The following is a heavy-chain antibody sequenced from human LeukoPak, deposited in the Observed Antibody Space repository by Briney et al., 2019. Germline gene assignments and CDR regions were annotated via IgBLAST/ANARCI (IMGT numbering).Heavy chain of an antibody. V-gene: IGHV1-18*01. CDR1: GYTFTSYG. D-gene: IGHD2-15*01. Sequence: ATVKVSCEASGYTFTSYGIGWVRQAPGQGLEWMGWISTHNGNTNYAQKLQGRVTMPTDTSTSTAYMELRSLRSDDTAVYYCARDRFCSGGSCYAYYYYGMDVWGQGTTVTVSS. J-gene: IGHJ6*02. CDR2: ISTHNGNT. CDR3: ARDRFCSGGSCYAYYYYGMDV.